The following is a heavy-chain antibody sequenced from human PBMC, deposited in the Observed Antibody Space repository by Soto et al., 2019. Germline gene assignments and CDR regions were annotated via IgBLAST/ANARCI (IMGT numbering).Heavy chain of an antibody. CDR3: ARVGYYDFWSGYRGQTFYYYYYGMDV. Sequence: ASVKVSCKASGYTFTSYYMHWVRQAPGQGLEWMGIINPSGGSTSYAQKFQGRVTMTRDTSTSTVYMELSSLRSEDTAVYYCARVGYYDFWSGYRGQTFYYYYYGMDVWGQGTKVTVSS. D-gene: IGHD3-3*01. CDR2: INPSGGST. CDR1: GYTFTSYY. J-gene: IGHJ6*01. V-gene: IGHV1-46*01.